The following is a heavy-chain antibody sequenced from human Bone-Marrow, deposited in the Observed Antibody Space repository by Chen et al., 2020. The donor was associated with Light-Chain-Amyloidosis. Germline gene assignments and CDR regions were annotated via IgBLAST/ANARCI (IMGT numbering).Heavy chain of an antibody. V-gene: IGHV3-66*01. Sequence: EVQLVESGGGSVQPGGSLRLSCAASGFTFSDYWMHWVRQAPGKGLVWVSVIYSGGITYYADSRNTLYLQMNSLRAEDTAIYYCASTTVTTRHVGAFDIWGQGTKVTVSS. J-gene: IGHJ3*02. CDR2: IYSGGIT. D-gene: IGHD4-17*01. CDR3: ASTTVTTRHVGAFDI. CDR1: GFTFSDYW.